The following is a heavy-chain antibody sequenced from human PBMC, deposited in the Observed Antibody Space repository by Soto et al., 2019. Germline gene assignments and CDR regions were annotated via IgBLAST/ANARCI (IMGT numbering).Heavy chain of an antibody. CDR1: GGSFSGYY. D-gene: IGHD4-17*01. CDR2: IYYSGST. CDR3: ATDQTRPNCYDY. V-gene: IGHV4-59*01. J-gene: IGHJ4*02. Sequence: PSETLSLTCAVYGGSFSGYYWSWIGQPPGKGLEWIGYIYYSGSTNYNPSLKSRVTIAVDTSMNQFSLKLSSVTAADTAVYYCATDQTRPNCYDYWGQGTLVTVSS.